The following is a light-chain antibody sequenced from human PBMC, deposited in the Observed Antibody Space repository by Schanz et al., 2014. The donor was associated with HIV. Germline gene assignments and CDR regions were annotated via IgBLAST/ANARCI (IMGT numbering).Light chain of an antibody. CDR3: CSYAGSSTLV. CDR1: SSDVGAYNY. CDR2: DVS. J-gene: IGLJ3*02. V-gene: IGLV2-14*03. Sequence: QSALTQPAFVSGSPGQSITISCTGTSSDVGAYNYVSWYQQHPGKAPKLMIYDVSNRPSGVSNRFSGSKSGNTASLTISGLQAEDEADYYCCSYAGSSTLVFGGGTKLTVL.